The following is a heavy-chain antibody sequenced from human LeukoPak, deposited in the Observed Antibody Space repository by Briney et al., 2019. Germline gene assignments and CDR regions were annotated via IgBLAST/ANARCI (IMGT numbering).Heavy chain of an antibody. J-gene: IGHJ4*02. V-gene: IGHV3-9*01. Sequence: GGSLRLSCVVSGFSFDDYAMHWVRQGPGKALEGVSVISWYGNKVAYADSVKGRFTISRDNAKNSLYLQMTSLRPEDTAFYYCAKDRPVATTLHHFDHWGLGTLVTVSS. CDR1: GFSFDDYA. CDR2: ISWYGNKV. CDR3: AKDRPVATTLHHFDH. D-gene: IGHD1-26*01.